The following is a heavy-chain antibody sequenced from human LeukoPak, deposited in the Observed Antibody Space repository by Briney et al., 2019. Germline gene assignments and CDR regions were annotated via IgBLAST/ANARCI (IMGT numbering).Heavy chain of an antibody. J-gene: IGHJ4*02. CDR2: IDHENGEE. Sequence: ASVKVSRKVSGYSLSELLIHWVRQPLGKGLEWMAGIDHENGEEVSAQNFQGRVTVAKDTSTDTAYMELSGLKSDDSAIYYCATEGDYSLDYWGQGTLVIVSS. V-gene: IGHV1-24*01. CDR1: GYSLSELL. CDR3: ATEGDYSLDY. D-gene: IGHD2-15*01.